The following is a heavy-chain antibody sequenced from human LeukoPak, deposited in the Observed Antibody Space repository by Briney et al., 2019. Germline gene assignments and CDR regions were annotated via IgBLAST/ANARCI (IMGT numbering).Heavy chain of an antibody. CDR2: IYYSGST. CDR3: ARSSNYYGSGSYNYYYYYMDV. CDR1: GGSISSYY. D-gene: IGHD3-10*01. V-gene: IGHV4-59*01. J-gene: IGHJ6*03. Sequence: SETLSLTCTVSGGSISSYYWSWIRQPPGKGLEWIGYIYYSGSTNYNPSLKSRVTISVDTSKNQFSLKLSSVTAADTAVYYCARSSNYYGSGSYNYYYYYMDVWGKGTTVTVSS.